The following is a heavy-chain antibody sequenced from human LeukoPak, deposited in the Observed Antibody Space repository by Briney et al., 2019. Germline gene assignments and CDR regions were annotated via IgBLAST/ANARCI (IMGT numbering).Heavy chain of an antibody. J-gene: IGHJ4*02. D-gene: IGHD2/OR15-2a*01. CDR2: IYYTGNT. Sequence: PSETLSLTCIVSDDSINDYYWSWIRQPPGKGLEWIGYIYYTGNTQYNPSVKSRVTISVDTSKNQFSLKLTSVTAADTAMYYCARSRVIYGNFDYWGQGTLVTVSS. CDR3: ARSRVIYGNFDY. CDR1: DDSINDYY. V-gene: IGHV4-59*01.